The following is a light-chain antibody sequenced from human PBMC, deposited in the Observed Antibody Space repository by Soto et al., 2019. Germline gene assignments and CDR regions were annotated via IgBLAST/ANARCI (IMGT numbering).Light chain of an antibody. J-gene: IGKJ1*01. CDR2: GAS. V-gene: IGKV3-20*01. CDR3: QQYGSSPPWT. Sequence: IVFTLYPGTLSLSPGDRATLSCRASQSVSSSYLAWYQQKPGQAPRLLIYGASSRATGIPDRFSGSGSGTDFTLTISRLEPEDFAVYYCQQYGSSPPWTFGQGTKVDIK. CDR1: QSVSSSY.